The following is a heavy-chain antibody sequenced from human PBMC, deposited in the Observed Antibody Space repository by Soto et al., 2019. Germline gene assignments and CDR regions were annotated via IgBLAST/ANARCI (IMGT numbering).Heavy chain of an antibody. CDR1: GFTFSSYA. J-gene: IGHJ4*02. CDR2: ISGSGGST. CDR3: AKRLGYSGYVGREFDY. D-gene: IGHD5-12*01. V-gene: IGHV3-23*01. Sequence: GGSLRLSCAASGFTFSSYAMSWVRQAPGKGLEWVSAISGSGGSTYYADSVKGRFTISRDNSKNTLYLQMNSLRAEDTAVYYCAKRLGYSGYVGREFDYWGQGTLVTVSS.